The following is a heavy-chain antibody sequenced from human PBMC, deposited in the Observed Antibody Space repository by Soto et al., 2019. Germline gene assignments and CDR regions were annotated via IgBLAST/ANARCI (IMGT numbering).Heavy chain of an antibody. J-gene: IGHJ4*02. D-gene: IGHD5-18*01. Sequence: SSETLSLTCTVSGGSISSYYWSWIRQPPGKGLEWIGYIYYSGSTNYNPSLKSRVTISVDTSKNQFSLKLSSVTAADTAVYYCARVGYSYGYDYWGQGTLVTAPQ. CDR1: GGSISSYY. CDR2: IYYSGST. V-gene: IGHV4-59*01. CDR3: ARVGYSYGYDY.